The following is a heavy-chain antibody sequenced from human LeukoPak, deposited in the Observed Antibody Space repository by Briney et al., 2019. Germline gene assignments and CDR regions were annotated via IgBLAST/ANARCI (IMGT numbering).Heavy chain of an antibody. J-gene: IGHJ4*02. V-gene: IGHV1-18*01. D-gene: IGHD3-3*01. CDR2: ISAYNGNT. CDR3: ARDRYYDFWSGYCDY. CDR1: GYTFASYG. Sequence: ASVKVSCKASGYTFASYGISWVRQAPGQGLEWMGWISAYNGNTNYAQKLQGRVTMTTDTSTSTAYMELRSLRSDDTAVYYCARDRYYDFWSGYCDYWGQGTLDTVSS.